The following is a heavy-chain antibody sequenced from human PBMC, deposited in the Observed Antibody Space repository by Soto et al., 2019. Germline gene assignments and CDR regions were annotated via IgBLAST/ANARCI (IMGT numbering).Heavy chain of an antibody. V-gene: IGHV4-30-2*01. Sequence: SETLSLTCAVSGGSISSGGYSWSWIRQPPGKGLEWIGYIYHSGSTYYNPSLKSRVTISVDRSKNQFSLKLSSVTAADTAVYYCARAEDTGGSFDYWGQGTLVTVSS. J-gene: IGHJ4*02. D-gene: IGHD5-18*01. CDR1: GGSISSGGYS. CDR3: ARAEDTGGSFDY. CDR2: IYHSGST.